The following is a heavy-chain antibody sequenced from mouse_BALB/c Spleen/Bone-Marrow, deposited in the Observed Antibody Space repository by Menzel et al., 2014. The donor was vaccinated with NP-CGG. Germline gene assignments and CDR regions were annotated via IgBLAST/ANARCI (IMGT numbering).Heavy chain of an antibody. CDR1: GFSLTSYG. Sequence: QVQLQQSGPGLVQPSQSLSITCTVSGFSLTSYGVHWVRQSPGKGLEWLGVIWRGGSTDYNAAFMSRLSITKDNSKSQVFFKMNSLQADDTAIYYGAKRDTTTGAMDYWGQGTSVTVSS. V-gene: IGHV2-5*01. J-gene: IGHJ4*01. D-gene: IGHD2-12*01. CDR3: AKRDTTTGAMDY. CDR2: IWRGGST.